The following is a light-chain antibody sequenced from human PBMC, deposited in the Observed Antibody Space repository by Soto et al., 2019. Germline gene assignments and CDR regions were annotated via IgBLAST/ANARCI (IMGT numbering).Light chain of an antibody. CDR3: QQTDTIPRT. CDR1: QSISSY. J-gene: IGKJ1*01. CDR2: GAS. Sequence: DIQITHSPCSVSASVGDRVTITSRASQSISSYLNWYQQKPGSAPKLLIYGASTFESGVPSRFSGSGSGTDFTLTVSSLQVEDFATYYCQQTDTIPRTFGQGTKVDI. V-gene: IGKV1-39*01.